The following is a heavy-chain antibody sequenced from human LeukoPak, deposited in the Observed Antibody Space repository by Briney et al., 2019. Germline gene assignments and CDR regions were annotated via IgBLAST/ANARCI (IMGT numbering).Heavy chain of an antibody. CDR1: GFTFSSYA. D-gene: IGHD2-15*01. CDR2: ISGSGGST. CDR3: AKDLPTIVVVVAATPKGVGY. J-gene: IGHJ4*02. V-gene: IGHV3-23*01. Sequence: GGSLRLSCAASGFTFSSYAMSWVRQAPGKGLEWVSAISGSGGSTYYADSVKGRFTISRDNSKNTLYLQMNSLRAEDTAVYYCAKDLPTIVVVVAATPKGVGYWGQGTLVTVSS.